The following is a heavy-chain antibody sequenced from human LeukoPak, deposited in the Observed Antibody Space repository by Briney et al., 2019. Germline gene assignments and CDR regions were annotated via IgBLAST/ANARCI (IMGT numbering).Heavy chain of an antibody. J-gene: IGHJ4*02. CDR3: ARDRDSSGWFDY. V-gene: IGHV4-59*01. CDR1: GGSISGFY. CDR2: IYYSGSA. D-gene: IGHD6-19*01. Sequence: SETLSLTCTVSGGSISGFYWGWIRQPPGKGLEWIGFIYYSGSANYNPSLKSRVTMSVDMSKNHFSLKLSSVTAADTAFYYCARDRDSSGWFDYWGQGALVTASS.